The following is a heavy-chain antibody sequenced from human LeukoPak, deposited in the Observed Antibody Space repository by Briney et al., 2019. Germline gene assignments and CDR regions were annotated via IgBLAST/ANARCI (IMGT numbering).Heavy chain of an antibody. CDR2: INANSGGT. D-gene: IGHD3-22*01. V-gene: IGHV1-2*02. CDR3: ARDPATYWYDSSGADY. Sequence: ASVKVSCKASGYTFTDYYIHWVRQAPGQGLEWMGWINANSGGTNYAQKFQGRVTMTRDTSISTAYMELSRLRSDDTAVYYCARDPATYWYDSSGADYWGQGTLVTVSS. J-gene: IGHJ4*02. CDR1: GYTFTDYY.